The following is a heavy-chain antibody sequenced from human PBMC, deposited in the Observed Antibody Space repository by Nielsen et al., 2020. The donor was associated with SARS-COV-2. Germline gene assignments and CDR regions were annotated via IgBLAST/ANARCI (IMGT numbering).Heavy chain of an antibody. V-gene: IGHV3-21*01. CDR2: ISSSSSYI. D-gene: IGHD6-19*01. Sequence: GGSLRLYCAASGFTFSSYSMNWVRQAPGKGLEWVSSISSSSSYIYYADSVKGRFNISIDNAKNSLYLQMNSLRAEDTAVYYCARGYSSGWYCDAFYIWGQATMVTVSS. CDR1: GFTFSSYS. J-gene: IGHJ3*02. CDR3: ARGYSSGWYCDAFYI.